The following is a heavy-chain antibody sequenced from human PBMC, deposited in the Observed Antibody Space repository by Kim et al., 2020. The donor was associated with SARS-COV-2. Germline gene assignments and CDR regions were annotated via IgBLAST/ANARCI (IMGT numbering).Heavy chain of an antibody. D-gene: IGHD3-10*01. V-gene: IGHV3-23*01. CDR3: AKDHRSHYGSHLTFDY. J-gene: IGHJ4*02. CDR1: GFTFSSYA. CDR2: ISGSGGST. Sequence: GGSLRLSCAASGFTFSSYAMSWVRQAPGKGLEWVSAISGSGGSTYYADSVKGRFTISRDNSKNTLYLQMNSLRAEDTAVYYCAKDHRSHYGSHLTFDYWGQGTLVTVSS.